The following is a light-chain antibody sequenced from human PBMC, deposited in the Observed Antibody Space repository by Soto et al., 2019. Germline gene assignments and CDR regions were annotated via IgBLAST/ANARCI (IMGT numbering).Light chain of an antibody. J-gene: IGLJ2*01. CDR1: GSDIGGYNH. Sequence: QSVLTQPASVSGSPGQSITISCTGTGSDIGGYNHVSWYQHHPGKAPKLIIYEVSNRPSGVSNRFSGSKSGNTASLTISGLQAEDEADYYCSSYTSSSTLVFGGGTKLTVL. CDR2: EVS. CDR3: SSYTSSSTLV. V-gene: IGLV2-14*01.